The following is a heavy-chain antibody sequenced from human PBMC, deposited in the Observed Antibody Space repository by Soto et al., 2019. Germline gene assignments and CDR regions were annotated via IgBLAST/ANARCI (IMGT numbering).Heavy chain of an antibody. CDR2: INPNSGGT. CDR3: ARETDP. Sequence: PGESLKISCKGSGYTFTAYYVHWVRQAPGQGLEWLGWINPNSGGTSYAQNFQGRVTITRDTSISTAYMELRSLRADDTAMYYCARETDPWGQGTLVTVSS. J-gene: IGHJ5*02. CDR1: GYTFTAYY. V-gene: IGHV1-2*02.